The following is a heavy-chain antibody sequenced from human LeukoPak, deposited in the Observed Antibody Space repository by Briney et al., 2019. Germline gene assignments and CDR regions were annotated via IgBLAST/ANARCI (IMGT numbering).Heavy chain of an antibody. CDR1: GFTFSSYG. CDR2: ISYDGSNK. CDR3: AQSSVVVPAAIRY. Sequence: GGSLRLSCAASGFTFSSYGMHWVRQAPGKGLEWVAVISYDGSNKYYADSVKGRFTISRDNSKNTLYLQMNSLRAEDTAVYYCAQSSVVVPAAIRYLGQGTLVTVSS. J-gene: IGHJ4*02. V-gene: IGHV3-30*18. D-gene: IGHD2-2*01.